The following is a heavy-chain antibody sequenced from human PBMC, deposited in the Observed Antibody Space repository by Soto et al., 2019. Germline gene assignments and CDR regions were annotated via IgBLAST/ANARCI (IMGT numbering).Heavy chain of an antibody. CDR2: ISGSGGST. CDR3: AKDKYCSGGSCYEDYYYYYGMDV. CDR1: GFTFSSYA. D-gene: IGHD2-15*01. Sequence: EVQLLESGGGLVQPGGSLRLSCAASGFTFSSYAMSWVRQAPGKGLEWVSAISGSGGSTYYADSVKGRFTISRDNSKNTLYLQMNSLRADDTAVYYCAKDKYCSGGSCYEDYYYYYGMDVWGQGTTVTVSS. J-gene: IGHJ6*02. V-gene: IGHV3-23*01.